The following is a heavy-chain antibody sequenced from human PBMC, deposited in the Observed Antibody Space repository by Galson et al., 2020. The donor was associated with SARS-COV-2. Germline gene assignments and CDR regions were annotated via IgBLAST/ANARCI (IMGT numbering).Heavy chain of an antibody. D-gene: IGHD3-3*01. J-gene: IGHJ4*02. CDR1: GFTFSNAW. CDR2: IKSKTDGGTT. Sequence: GESLKISCAASGFTFSNAWMNWVRQAPGKGLEWVGRIKSKTDGGTTDYAAPVKGRFTISRDDSKNTLYLQMNSLKTEDTAVYYCTTIIYDCWSGYYTEAPDYWGQGTLVTVSS. V-gene: IGHV3-15*07. CDR3: TTIIYDCWSGYYTEAPDY.